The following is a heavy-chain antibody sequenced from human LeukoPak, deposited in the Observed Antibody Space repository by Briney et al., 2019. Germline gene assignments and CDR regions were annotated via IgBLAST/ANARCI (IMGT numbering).Heavy chain of an antibody. Sequence: GGSLRLSCAASGFTFSSHSMNWVRQTPGKGLEWVSYISSGSSARYYADSVKGRFTISRDDARNSLYLQMNSLRAEDMAVYYCAKCRSLSPASATNYWGQGTLVTVSS. V-gene: IGHV3-48*01. CDR1: GFTFSSHS. CDR3: AKCRSLSPASATNY. D-gene: IGHD2-15*01. CDR2: ISSGSSAR. J-gene: IGHJ4*02.